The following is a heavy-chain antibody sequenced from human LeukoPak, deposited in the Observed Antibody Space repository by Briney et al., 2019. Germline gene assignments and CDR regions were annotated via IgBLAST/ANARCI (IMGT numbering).Heavy chain of an antibody. CDR3: AREGVDTTY. CDR1: GGSISSGGYY. V-gene: IGHV4-30-2*01. Sequence: NPSETLSLTCTVSGGSISSGGYYWSWIRQPPGKGLEWIGYIYHSGSTYCNPSLKSRVTISVDRSKNQFSLKLSSVTAADTAVYYCAREGVDTTYWGQGTLVTVSS. J-gene: IGHJ4*02. D-gene: IGHD5-18*01. CDR2: IYHSGST.